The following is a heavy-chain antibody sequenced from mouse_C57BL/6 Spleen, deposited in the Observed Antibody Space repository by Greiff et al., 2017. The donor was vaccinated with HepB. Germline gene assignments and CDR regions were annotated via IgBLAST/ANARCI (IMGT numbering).Heavy chain of an antibody. CDR1: GYTFTDYY. Sequence: VQLQQSGPVLVKPGASVKMSCKASGYTFTDYYMNWVKQSHGKSLEWIGVINPYNGGTSYNQKFKGKDTLTVDKSSSTAYMELNSLTSEDSAVYYCASSLLLRNYYAMDYWGQGTSVTVAS. D-gene: IGHD1-1*01. J-gene: IGHJ4*01. CDR3: ASSLLLRNYYAMDY. V-gene: IGHV1-19*01. CDR2: INPYNGGT.